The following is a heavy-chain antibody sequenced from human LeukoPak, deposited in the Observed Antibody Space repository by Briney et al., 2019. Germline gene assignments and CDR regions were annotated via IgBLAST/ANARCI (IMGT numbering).Heavy chain of an antibody. Sequence: GRSLRLSCAASGFTFSSYGMHWVRQAPGKGLEWVAVISYDGSNKYYADSVKGRFTISRDNSKNTLYLQMNSLRAEDTAVYYCAKDRVQQWLVPGGYYYGMDVWGQGTTVTVSS. D-gene: IGHD6-19*01. CDR3: AKDRVQQWLVPGGYYYGMDV. CDR1: GFTFSSYG. J-gene: IGHJ6*02. CDR2: ISYDGSNK. V-gene: IGHV3-30*18.